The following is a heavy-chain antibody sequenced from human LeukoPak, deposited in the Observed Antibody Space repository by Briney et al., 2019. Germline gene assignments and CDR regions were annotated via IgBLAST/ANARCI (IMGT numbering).Heavy chain of an antibody. Sequence: GGSLRLSCAGSGFIFNNYAMHWVRQAPGKGLECVSGINRNSDKVGYADSVKGRFTISRDNARNFLYLQMNSLRLEDTAMYYCTKDRYCPSTNCPVDYWGQGTLVTVSS. J-gene: IGHJ4*02. D-gene: IGHD2-2*01. CDR2: INRNSDKV. CDR1: GFIFNNYA. CDR3: TKDRYCPSTNCPVDY. V-gene: IGHV3-9*01.